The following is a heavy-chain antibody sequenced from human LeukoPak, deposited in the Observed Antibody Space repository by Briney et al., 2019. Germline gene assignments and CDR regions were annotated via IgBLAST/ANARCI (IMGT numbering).Heavy chain of an antibody. D-gene: IGHD3-22*01. CDR3: ARQGYYYDSSGYLFDY. J-gene: IGHJ4*02. CDR2: IYYSGST. Sequence: SETLSLTCTVSGGSISSYYWSWIRQPPGKGLEWIGYIYYSGSTNYNPSLKSRVTISVDTSKNQFSLKLSSVTAADTAVYYCARQGYYYDSSGYLFDYWGQGTLVTVSS. V-gene: IGHV4-59*08. CDR1: GGSISSYY.